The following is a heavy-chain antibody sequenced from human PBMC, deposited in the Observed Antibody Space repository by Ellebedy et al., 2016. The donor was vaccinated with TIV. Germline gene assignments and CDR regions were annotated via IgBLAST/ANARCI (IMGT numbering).Heavy chain of an antibody. D-gene: IGHD4-17*01. CDR3: ARRGSYGDYAVQVNSWFDR. J-gene: IGHJ5*02. CDR2: IYQDGSAQ. V-gene: IGHV3-7*01. CDR1: GFSIRSYW. Sequence: GGSLRLSCAASGFSIRSYWMSWVRQAPGKGLEWVANIYQDGSAQYYVDSVKGRFTISRDHAKNSLFLQMNSLRVEDTAVYYCARRGSYGDYAVQVNSWFDRWGRGTLVTVAS.